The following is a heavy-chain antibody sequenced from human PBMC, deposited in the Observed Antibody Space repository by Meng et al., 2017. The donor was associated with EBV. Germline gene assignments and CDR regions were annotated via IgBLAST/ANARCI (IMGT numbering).Heavy chain of an antibody. CDR2: MGSWNNYI. J-gene: IGHJ4*02. Sequence: LVEVVEGLVKPGGSLSLLFVSSGFPFSSFTMNWVRQAPGKGLEWVSSMGSWNNYIYYADSVKGRFTISRDNANNSLFLQMNSLRVEDTAVYYCARLDMVQGIDYWGQGTLVTVSS. D-gene: IGHD3-10*01. CDR3: ARLDMVQGIDY. V-gene: IGHV3-21*06. CDR1: GFPFSSFT.